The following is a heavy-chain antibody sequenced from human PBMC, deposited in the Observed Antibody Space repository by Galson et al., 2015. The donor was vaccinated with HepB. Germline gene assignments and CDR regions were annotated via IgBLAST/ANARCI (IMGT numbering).Heavy chain of an antibody. CDR3: AAEHCSGASGDSGLKAFAY. V-gene: IGHV1-2*02. CDR1: GDTLTGYY. J-gene: IGHJ4*02. CDR2: INPNSGRT. D-gene: IGHD2-15*01. Sequence: SVKVSCKASGDTLTGYYMHWMRQDPGQGLEWIGGINPNSGRTKYVQKFQDRVTVTRDTPTKTVYMELTRLTSDDTAVYYCAAEHCSGASGDSGLKAFAYWGQGPRVTVSP.